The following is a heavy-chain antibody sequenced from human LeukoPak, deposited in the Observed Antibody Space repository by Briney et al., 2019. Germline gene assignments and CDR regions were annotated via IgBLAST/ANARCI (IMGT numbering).Heavy chain of an antibody. CDR2: IKQDGSEK. Sequence: GGSLRLSCAASGFTFSSYWMSWVRQAPGKGLEWVANIKQDGSEKYYVDSVKGRFTISRDNAKNSLYLQMNSLRAEDTAVYYCARALGRLQPYYYYYYGMDVWGQGTTVTVSS. D-gene: IGHD5-24*01. V-gene: IGHV3-7*01. CDR1: GFTFSSYW. J-gene: IGHJ6*02. CDR3: ARALGRLQPYYYYYYGMDV.